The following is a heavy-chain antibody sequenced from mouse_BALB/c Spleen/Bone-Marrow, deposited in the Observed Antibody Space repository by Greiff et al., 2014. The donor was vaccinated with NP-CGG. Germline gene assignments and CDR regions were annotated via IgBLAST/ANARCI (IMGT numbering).Heavy chain of an antibody. CDR2: INPSTGYA. J-gene: IGHJ2*01. Sequence: QVQLQQPGPELAKPGASVKMSCKASGYTFTDTWIHWIKQRPGQGPEWIGYINPSTGYAEYNQNFKDKATLTVDKSSSTAYMQLSSLTSEDSAVYYCARDYWGQGTTLTVSS. CDR3: ARDY. V-gene: IGHV1-7*01. CDR1: GYTFTDTW.